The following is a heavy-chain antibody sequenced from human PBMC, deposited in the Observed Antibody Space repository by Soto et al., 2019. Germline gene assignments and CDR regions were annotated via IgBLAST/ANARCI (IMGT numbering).Heavy chain of an antibody. CDR3: ARLRASTWYMGGYLDY. J-gene: IGHJ4*02. D-gene: IGHD6-13*01. CDR2: IVSSSSYT. CDR1: GFTFSDYY. Sequence: GGSLRLSCAASGFTFSDYYMSWIRQAPGKGLEWVSYIVSSSSYTNYADSVKGRSTISRDNAKNSLYLEMNSLRAEDTAVYYCARLRASTWYMGGYLDYWGLGTLVTVSS. V-gene: IGHV3-11*06.